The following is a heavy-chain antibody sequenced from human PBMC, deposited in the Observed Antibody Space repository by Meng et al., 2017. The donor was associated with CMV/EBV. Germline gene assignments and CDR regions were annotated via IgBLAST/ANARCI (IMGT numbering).Heavy chain of an antibody. D-gene: IGHD5-24*01. CDR2: ISSSSSYI. J-gene: IGHJ6*02. Sequence: GESLKISCAASGFTFSSYSMNWVRQAPGKGLEWVSSISSSSSYIYYADSVKGRFTISRDNAKNSLYLQMNSLRAEDTAVYYCARGQPPILVEMATIYPGMDVWGQGTTVTVSS. V-gene: IGHV3-21*01. CDR3: ARGQPPILVEMATIYPGMDV. CDR1: GFTFSSYS.